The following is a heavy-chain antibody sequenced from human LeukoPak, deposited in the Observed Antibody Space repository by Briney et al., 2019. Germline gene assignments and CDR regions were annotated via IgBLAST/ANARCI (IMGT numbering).Heavy chain of an antibody. V-gene: IGHV3-11*06. D-gene: IGHD1-1*01. Sequence: GGTLTLSCAVSGFTFSDYYMSWIRQAPGKRLEWFSYISNSGRDTNYAASVKGRFTISRDNVQRSLYLQVNSLRDEDTAVYYCARHSGTGTHFYLDYWGQGTLVTVSS. CDR3: ARHSGTGTHFYLDY. CDR1: GFTFSDYY. CDR2: ISNSGRDT. J-gene: IGHJ4*02.